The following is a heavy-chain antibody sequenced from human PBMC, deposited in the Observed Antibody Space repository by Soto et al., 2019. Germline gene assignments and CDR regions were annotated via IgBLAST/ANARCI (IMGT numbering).Heavy chain of an antibody. J-gene: IGHJ4*02. CDR2: IYYSGST. V-gene: IGHV4-59*08. CDR3: ARHSSARRTGFDY. D-gene: IGHD6-19*01. Sequence: PSETLSLTCTVSGGSISSYYWSWIRQPPGKGLEWIGYIYYSGSTNYNPSLKSRVTISVDTSKNQFSLKLSSVTAADTAVYYCARHSSARRTGFDYWGQGTLVTVSS. CDR1: GGSISSYY.